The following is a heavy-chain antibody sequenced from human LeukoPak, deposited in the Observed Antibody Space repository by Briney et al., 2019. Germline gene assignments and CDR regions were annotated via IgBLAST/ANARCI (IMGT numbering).Heavy chain of an antibody. CDR3: ARDPGGDYFNDAFDI. Sequence: ASVKVSCKASGGTFSSYAISRVRQAPGQGLEWMGGIIPIFGTANYAQKFQGRVTITADKSTSTAYMELSSLRSEDTAVYYCARDPGGDYFNDAFDIWGQGTMVTVSS. CDR2: IIPIFGTA. D-gene: IGHD4-17*01. J-gene: IGHJ3*02. CDR1: GGTFSSYA. V-gene: IGHV1-69*06.